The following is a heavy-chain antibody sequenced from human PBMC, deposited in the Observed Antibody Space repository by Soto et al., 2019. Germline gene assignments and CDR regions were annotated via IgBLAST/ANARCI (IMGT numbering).Heavy chain of an antibody. Sequence: EVQLLESGGGLVQPGGSLSLSCAASAFTFNNYAMSWVRQAPGKGLVWVSGIGGSGRTTYYADSVKGRFTISRDNSNSSLFLQMNRLRAEDTAVYYCAKSRYSDSSGNFYDYWGQVTIFTVSS. J-gene: IGHJ4*02. V-gene: IGHV3-23*01. CDR1: AFTFNNYA. D-gene: IGHD3-22*01. CDR2: IGGSGRTT. CDR3: AKSRYSDSSGNFYDY.